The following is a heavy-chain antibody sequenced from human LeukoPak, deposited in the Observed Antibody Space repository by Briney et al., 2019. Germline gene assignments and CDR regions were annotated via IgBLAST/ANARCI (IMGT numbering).Heavy chain of an antibody. D-gene: IGHD2-2*01. J-gene: IGHJ4*02. V-gene: IGHV4-59*12. Sequence: SETLSLTCTVSGGSISSYYWSWIRQPPGKGLEWIGYIYYSGSTNYNPSLKSRVTISVDTSKNQFSLKLSSVTAADTAVYYCASRSSIVSHFDYWGQGTLVTVSS. CDR1: GGSISSYY. CDR2: IYYSGST. CDR3: ASRSSIVSHFDY.